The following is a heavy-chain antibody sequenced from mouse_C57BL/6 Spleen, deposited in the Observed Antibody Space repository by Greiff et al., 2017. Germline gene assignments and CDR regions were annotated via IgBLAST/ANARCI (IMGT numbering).Heavy chain of an antibody. D-gene: IGHD1-1*01. CDR3: AFLITTLVSPFGY. CDR1: GFNIKDYY. V-gene: IGHV14-2*01. CDR2: IDPADGET. J-gene: IGHJ2*01. Sequence: VQLQQSGAELVKPGASVKLSCTASGFNIKDYYMHWVKQRTEQGLEWIGRIDPADGETNYAPKFQGKATITADTSSNTAYMQLSSLTSEDTAVYYCAFLITTLVSPFGYWGQGTTLTVSS.